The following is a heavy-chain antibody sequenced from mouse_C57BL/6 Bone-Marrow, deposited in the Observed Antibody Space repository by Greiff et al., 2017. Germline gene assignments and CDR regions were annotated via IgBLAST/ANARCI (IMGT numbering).Heavy chain of an antibody. Sequence: VKLQASGAELVKPGASVKMSCKASGYTFTTYPIEWMKQNHGKSLEWIGNFHPYNDDTKYNEKFKGKATLTVEKSSSTVYLELSRLTSDDSAVYYCARGQLRLRRAMDYWGQGTSVTVSS. CDR1: GYTFTTYP. D-gene: IGHD3-2*02. J-gene: IGHJ4*01. V-gene: IGHV1-47*01. CDR3: ARGQLRLRRAMDY. CDR2: FHPYNDDT.